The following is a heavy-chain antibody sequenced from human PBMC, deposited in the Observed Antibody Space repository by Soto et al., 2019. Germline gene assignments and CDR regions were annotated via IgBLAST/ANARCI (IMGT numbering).Heavy chain of an antibody. CDR3: ARKAGAGHYYYYYMDV. CDR2: MNPNSGNT. J-gene: IGHJ6*03. Sequence: GASVKVSCKASGYTFTSYDINWVRQATGQGLEWMGWMNPNSGNTGYAQKFQGRVTMTRNTSISTAYMELSSLRSEDTAVYYCARKAGAGHYYYYYMDVWSKGTTVTVSS. D-gene: IGHD6-19*01. V-gene: IGHV1-8*01. CDR1: GYTFTSYD.